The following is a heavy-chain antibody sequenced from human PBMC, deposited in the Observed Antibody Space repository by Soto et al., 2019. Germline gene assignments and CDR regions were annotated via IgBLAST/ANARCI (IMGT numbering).Heavy chain of an antibody. CDR3: ASFSDGYVEMATISVN. D-gene: IGHD5-12*01. CDR2: IYYSGST. V-gene: IGHV4-39*01. CDR1: GGSISSSSYY. Sequence: SETLSLTCTVSGGSISSSSYYWGWIRQPPGKGLEWIGSIYYSGSTYYNPSLKSRVTISVDTSKNQFSLKLSSVTAADTAVYYCASFSDGYVEMATISVNWGQGTLVTVSS. J-gene: IGHJ4*02.